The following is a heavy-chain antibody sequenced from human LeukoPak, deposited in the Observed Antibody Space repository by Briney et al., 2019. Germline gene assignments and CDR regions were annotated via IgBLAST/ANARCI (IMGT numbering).Heavy chain of an antibody. Sequence: ASVKVSFKASGYTFTAYYMHWVRQAPGQGLEWMGWINPNSGGTKYAQEFQARVTMTRDTSISTAYMELTRLTSDDTAVYYCASEEVGPRQHLTYFDYWGQGTLVTVSS. CDR3: ASEEVGPRQHLTYFDY. J-gene: IGHJ4*02. D-gene: IGHD6-13*01. CDR1: GYTFTAYY. CDR2: INPNSGGT. V-gene: IGHV1-2*02.